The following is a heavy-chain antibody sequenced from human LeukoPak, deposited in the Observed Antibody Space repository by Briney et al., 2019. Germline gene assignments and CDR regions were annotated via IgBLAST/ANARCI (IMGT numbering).Heavy chain of an antibody. CDR3: ARHDSGDYNWFDP. Sequence: GESLKISCKGSGYRFTNYWIGWMRQMPGKGLEWMGIIYPGDSDTRYSPSFQGQVTISADKSISTAYPQWSSLKASDTAMYYCARHDSGDYNWFDPWGQGTLVTVSS. V-gene: IGHV5-51*01. CDR2: IYPGDSDT. CDR1: GYRFTNYW. J-gene: IGHJ5*02. D-gene: IGHD4-17*01.